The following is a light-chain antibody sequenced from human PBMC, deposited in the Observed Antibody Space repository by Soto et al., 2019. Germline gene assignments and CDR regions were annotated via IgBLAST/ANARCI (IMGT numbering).Light chain of an antibody. J-gene: IGKJ4*01. Sequence: DIQMTQSPSTLSASVGDRVTITCRASQSISSWLAWYQQKPGKAPKLLIYKASSIESGVPSTFSGSGSGTEFTLTISSLQSDDFATYYCQQYTSYPLTFGGGTKVEIK. CDR3: QQYTSYPLT. V-gene: IGKV1-5*03. CDR1: QSISSW. CDR2: KAS.